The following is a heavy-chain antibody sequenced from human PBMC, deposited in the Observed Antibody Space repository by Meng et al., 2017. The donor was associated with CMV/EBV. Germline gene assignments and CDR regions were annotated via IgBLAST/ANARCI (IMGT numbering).Heavy chain of an antibody. CDR1: YG. V-gene: IGHV3-30*18. D-gene: IGHD3-9*01. J-gene: IGHJ5*02. CDR2: ISYDGSNK. CDR3: AKASTQYYDILTGYPGGWFDP. Sequence: YGLHWVRQAPGKGLEWVAVISYDGSNKYYADSVKGRFTISRDNSKNTLYLQMNSLRAEDTAVYYCAKASTQYYDILTGYPGGWFDPWGQGTLVTVSS.